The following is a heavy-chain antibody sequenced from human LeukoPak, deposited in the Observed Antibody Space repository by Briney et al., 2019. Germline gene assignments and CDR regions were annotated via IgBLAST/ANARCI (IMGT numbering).Heavy chain of an antibody. CDR3: ARGAGPYIAVAAPFDY. D-gene: IGHD6-19*01. J-gene: IGHJ4*02. Sequence: SVKVSCKASGGTFSSYAISWVRQAPGQGLEWMGRIIPILGIANYAQKFQGRVTITADKSTSTAYMELSSLRSEDTAVYYCARGAGPYIAVAAPFDYWGQGTLVTVSS. CDR2: IIPILGIA. V-gene: IGHV1-69*04. CDR1: GGTFSSYA.